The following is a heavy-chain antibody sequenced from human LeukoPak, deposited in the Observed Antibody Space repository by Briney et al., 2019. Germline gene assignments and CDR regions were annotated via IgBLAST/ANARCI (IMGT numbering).Heavy chain of an antibody. D-gene: IGHD4-23*01. CDR3: VRAGDHVTYGGVDI. CDR1: GFTLSSFW. CDR2: IKEDGRIK. V-gene: IGHV3-7*01. J-gene: IGHJ3*02. Sequence: GGSLRLSCEASGFTLSSFWMSWVRQAPGKGLEWVANIKEDGRIKNYVDSVKGRFTISRDNAKKSLYLQMNSLRAEDTAVYYCVRAGDHVTYGGVDIWGLGTMVTVSS.